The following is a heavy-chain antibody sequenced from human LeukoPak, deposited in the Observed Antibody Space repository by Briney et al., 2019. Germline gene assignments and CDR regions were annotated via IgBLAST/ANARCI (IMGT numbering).Heavy chain of an antibody. Sequence: GGSLRLSCAASGFTFSSYGMHWVRQAPGKGLEWVAFIRYDGSNKYYADSVKGRFTISRDNSKNTLYLQMNSLRAEDTAVYYCAKDPHYYGSGGYYAHIDYWGQGTLVTVSS. CDR3: AKDPHYYGSGGYYAHIDY. CDR1: GFTFSSYG. V-gene: IGHV3-30*02. CDR2: IRYDGSNK. J-gene: IGHJ4*02. D-gene: IGHD3-10*01.